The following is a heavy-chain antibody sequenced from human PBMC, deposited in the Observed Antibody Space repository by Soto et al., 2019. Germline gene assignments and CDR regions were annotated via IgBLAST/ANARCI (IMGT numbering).Heavy chain of an antibody. Sequence: SSETLSLTCTVSGGSISSGGYYWSWIRQHPGKGLEWIGYIYYSGSTYYNPSLKSRVTISVDTSKNQFSLKLSSVTAADTAVYYCASNYGDYAFNKDEHYYYYMDVWGKGTTVTVSS. J-gene: IGHJ6*03. CDR3: ASNYGDYAFNKDEHYYYYMDV. V-gene: IGHV4-31*03. CDR1: GGSISSGGYY. D-gene: IGHD4-17*01. CDR2: IYYSGST.